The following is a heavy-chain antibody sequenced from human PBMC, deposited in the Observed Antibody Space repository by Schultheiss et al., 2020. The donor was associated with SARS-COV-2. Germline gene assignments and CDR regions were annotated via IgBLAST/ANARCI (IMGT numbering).Heavy chain of an antibody. Sequence: ASVKVSCKASGYTFTSYGISWVRQAPGQGLEWMGWISAYNGNTNYAQKLQGRVTMTTDTSTSTAYMELRSLRSDDTAVYYCASITMVRGVIRGPYYYYYMDVWGKGTTVTVSS. V-gene: IGHV1-18*01. J-gene: IGHJ6*03. CDR2: ISAYNGNT. CDR3: ASITMVRGVIRGPYYYYYMDV. D-gene: IGHD3-10*01. CDR1: GYTFTSYG.